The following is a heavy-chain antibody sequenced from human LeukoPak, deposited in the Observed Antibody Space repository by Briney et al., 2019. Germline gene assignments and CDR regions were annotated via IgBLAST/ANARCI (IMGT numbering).Heavy chain of an antibody. CDR3: ARGRLPYGGKKAFDI. J-gene: IGHJ3*02. V-gene: IGHV4-34*01. CDR1: GGSFSGYY. Sequence: SETLSLTCAVYGGSFSGYYWSWIRQPPGKGLEWIGEINHSGSTNYNPSLKSRVTISVDTSKNQFSLKLSSVTAADTAVYYCARGRLPYGGKKAFDIWGQGTTVTVSS. D-gene: IGHD4-23*01. CDR2: INHSGST.